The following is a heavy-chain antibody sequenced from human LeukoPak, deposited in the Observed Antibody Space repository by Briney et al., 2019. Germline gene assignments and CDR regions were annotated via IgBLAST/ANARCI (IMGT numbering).Heavy chain of an antibody. V-gene: IGHV3-33*05. CDR3: EKELRGYSYGEH. CDR2: ISYDESNK. Sequence: GGSLRLSCAASGLTFSSYGMHWVRQAPGKGLEWVAVISYDESNKFYRDSVKGRFTISRDNSKDMLYLQMNSLRAEDTAVYYCEKELRGYSYGEHWGQGILVTVSS. CDR1: GLTFSSYG. D-gene: IGHD5-18*01. J-gene: IGHJ1*01.